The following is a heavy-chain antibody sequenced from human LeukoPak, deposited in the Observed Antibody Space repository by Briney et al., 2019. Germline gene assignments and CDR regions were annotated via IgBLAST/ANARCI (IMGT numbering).Heavy chain of an antibody. CDR1: GYTFTSYG. V-gene: IGHV1-18*01. J-gene: IGHJ6*03. Sequence: ASVKVSCKASGYTFTSYGISWVRQAPGQGLEWMGWISAYNGNTNYAQKLQGRVTMTTDTSTSTVYMELRSLRSDDTAVYYCARVQSHHDYGDYDYYYYYYMDVWGKGTTVTVSS. CDR2: ISAYNGNT. CDR3: ARVQSHHDYGDYDYYYYYYMDV. D-gene: IGHD4-17*01.